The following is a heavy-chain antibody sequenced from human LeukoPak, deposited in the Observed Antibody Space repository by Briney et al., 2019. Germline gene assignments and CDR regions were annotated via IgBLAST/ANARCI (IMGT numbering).Heavy chain of an antibody. V-gene: IGHV4-59*12. Sequence: SETLSLTCTVSGGSISSYYWSWIRQPPGKGLERIGYIYYSGSTNYNPSLKSRVTMSVDTSKNQFSLKLSSVTAADTAVYYCAGGGYQLLFPAQNWFDPWGQGTLVTVSS. D-gene: IGHD2-2*01. CDR1: GGSISSYY. CDR2: IYYSGST. CDR3: AGGGYQLLFPAQNWFDP. J-gene: IGHJ5*02.